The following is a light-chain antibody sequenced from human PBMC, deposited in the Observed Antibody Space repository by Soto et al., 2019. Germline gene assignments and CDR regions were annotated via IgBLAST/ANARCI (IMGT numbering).Light chain of an antibody. CDR1: SSDVGGYDY. V-gene: IGLV2-14*01. J-gene: IGLJ1*01. CDR2: EVN. CDR3: KSYAGSNTYV. Sequence: QSVLTQPASVSGSPGQSITISCTGTSSDVGGYDYVSWYQLHPGKAPKLMVFEVNNRPSGVSYRFSGSKSGNTASLTISGLQAADEADYFCKSYAGSNTYVFGSGTKVTVL.